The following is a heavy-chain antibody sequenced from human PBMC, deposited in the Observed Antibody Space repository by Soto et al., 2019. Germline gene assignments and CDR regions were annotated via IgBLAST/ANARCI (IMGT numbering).Heavy chain of an antibody. CDR2: LYSGAGT. CDR3: AREGGGDCSSSFDL. CDR1: GFTVSSNY. D-gene: IGHD2-21*01. Sequence: VQLVESGGGLVQPGGSLRLSCAASGFTVSSNYMNWVRQAPGKGLEWLSVLYSGAGTYYADSVKDRFTISRDNSKNTLYIQLHSLRAADVDIYDCAREGGGDCSSSFDLWGQGTMVTVS. V-gene: IGHV3-66*01. J-gene: IGHJ3*01.